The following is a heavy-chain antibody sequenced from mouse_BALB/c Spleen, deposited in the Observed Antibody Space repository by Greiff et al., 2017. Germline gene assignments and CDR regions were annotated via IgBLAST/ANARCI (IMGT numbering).Heavy chain of an antibody. J-gene: IGHJ2*01. CDR2: IYPGDGDT. V-gene: IGHV1-87*01. CDR3: ARSWLTGFFDY. CDR1: GYTFTSYW. Sequence: QVQLKESGAELARPGASVKLSCKASGYTFTSYWMQWVKQRPGQGLEWIGAIYPGDGDTRYTQKFKGKATLTADKSSSTAYMQLSSLASEDSAVYYCARSWLTGFFDYWGQGTTLTVSS. D-gene: IGHD4-1*01.